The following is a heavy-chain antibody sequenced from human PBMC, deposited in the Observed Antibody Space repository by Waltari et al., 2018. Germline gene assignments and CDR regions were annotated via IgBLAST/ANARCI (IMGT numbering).Heavy chain of an antibody. CDR3: ARDKMGAADY. D-gene: IGHD1-26*01. CDR1: GGSISRGSYY. J-gene: IGHJ4*02. V-gene: IGHV4-61*02. Sequence: QVQLQESGPGLVKPSQTLSLTCTVSGGSISRGSYYWSWIRQPAGKGLEWIGRIYTSGSTNYNPSLKSRVTISVDTSKNQFSLKLSSVTAADTAVYYCARDKMGAADYWGQGTLVTVSS. CDR2: IYTSGST.